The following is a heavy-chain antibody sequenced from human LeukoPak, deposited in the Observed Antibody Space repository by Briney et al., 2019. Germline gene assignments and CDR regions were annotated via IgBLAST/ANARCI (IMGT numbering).Heavy chain of an antibody. Sequence: GGSLRLSRAASGFTFSNYFMHWVRQAPGRGLVWVPRINPDGTNTMYAGSVKGRFTISRDNAKNILYLQMNSLRDDDTAVYYCARRVDATRWFDPWGQGTLVTVSS. CDR1: GFTFSNYF. J-gene: IGHJ5*02. CDR3: ARRVDATRWFDP. D-gene: IGHD2-15*01. CDR2: INPDGTNT. V-gene: IGHV3-74*03.